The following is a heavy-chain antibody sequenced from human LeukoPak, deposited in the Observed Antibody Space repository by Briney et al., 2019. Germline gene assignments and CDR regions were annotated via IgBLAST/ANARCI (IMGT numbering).Heavy chain of an antibody. CDR2: ISWNSGSI. J-gene: IGHJ4*02. D-gene: IGHD3-22*01. Sequence: GGSLRLSCAASGFTFDDYAMHWVRQAPGKGLEWVSGISWNSGSIGYADSVKGQFTISRDNAKNSLYLQMNSLRAEDTALYYCAKDNYYDSSGYFDYWGQGTLVTVSS. CDR1: GFTFDDYA. V-gene: IGHV3-9*01. CDR3: AKDNYYDSSGYFDY.